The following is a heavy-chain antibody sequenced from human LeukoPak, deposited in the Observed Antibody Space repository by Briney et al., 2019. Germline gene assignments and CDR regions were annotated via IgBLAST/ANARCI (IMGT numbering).Heavy chain of an antibody. J-gene: IGHJ3*02. V-gene: IGHV3-30*03. CDR1: GVTLSPYG. D-gene: IGHD1-26*01. CDR3: ARGTTISGSQSPYDAFDI. Sequence: PGMSLRLSCAASGVTLSPYGMHWVRQAPGKGLEWVAVISYEGGTQHYADSVKGRFIISRDNPRNTLYLQMNSLRAEDTAVYYCARGTTISGSQSPYDAFDIWGQGTMVTVSS. CDR2: ISYEGGTQ.